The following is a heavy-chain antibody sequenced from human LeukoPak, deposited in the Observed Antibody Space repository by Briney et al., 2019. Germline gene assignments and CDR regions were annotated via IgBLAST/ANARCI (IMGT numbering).Heavy chain of an antibody. D-gene: IGHD3-10*01. CDR2: INSDGSST. V-gene: IGHV3-74*01. CDR3: AREDYYGAYAFDI. CDR1: GFTFSSYW. Sequence: TGGSLRLSCAASGFTFSSYWMHWVRQAPGKGLVWVSRINSDGSSTTYADSVKGRFTISRDNARYSLYLQMNSLRAEDTGIYYCAREDYYGAYAFDIWGQGTMVTVSS. J-gene: IGHJ3*02.